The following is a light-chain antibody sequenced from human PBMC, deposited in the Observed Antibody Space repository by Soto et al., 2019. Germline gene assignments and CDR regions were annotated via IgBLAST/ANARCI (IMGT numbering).Light chain of an antibody. CDR1: QSVSSY. Sequence: EIVLTQSPATLSLSPGERATLSCRASQSVSSYLAWYQQKAGQAPRLLIYGASTRATGIPARFSGSGSGTDFTLTISRLEPEDFAVYYCQQYGSSITFGQGTRLEN. J-gene: IGKJ5*01. CDR2: GAS. V-gene: IGKV3-20*01. CDR3: QQYGSSIT.